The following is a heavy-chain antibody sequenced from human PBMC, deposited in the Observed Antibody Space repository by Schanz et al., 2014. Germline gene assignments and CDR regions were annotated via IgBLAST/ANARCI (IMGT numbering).Heavy chain of an antibody. D-gene: IGHD3-10*01. J-gene: IGHJ4*02. Sequence: EVQLVESGGGLVKPGGSLRLSCGGSGFTFSKYWMSWVRQAPGKGLEWVSTIYASGATYYADSVKRRFTISRDISKNTLHLQVTSLRAEDTAIYYCARDGNYYGSRNYYKTPYYFDYWGRGTLVTVSS. V-gene: IGHV3-66*01. CDR3: ARDGNYYGSRNYYKTPYYFDY. CDR2: IYASGAT. CDR1: GFTFSKYW.